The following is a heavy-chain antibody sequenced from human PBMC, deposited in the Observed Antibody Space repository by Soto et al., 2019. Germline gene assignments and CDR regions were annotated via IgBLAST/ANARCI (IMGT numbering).Heavy chain of an antibody. CDR1: GGSISTSIYF. CDR3: ERLWWGNGDSDY. CDR2: IPYSGKT. J-gene: IGHJ4*02. Sequence: QLPLQESGPGLVKSAETLALTCTVSGGSISTSIYFCGWIRQPPRKGLEWIASIPYSGKTSYNSSLKSRVATSVDTTKNQHILDVTALTAADRAVYYCERLWWGNGDSDYWGQGHLVTVAS. D-gene: IGHD2-21*01. V-gene: IGHV4-39*01.